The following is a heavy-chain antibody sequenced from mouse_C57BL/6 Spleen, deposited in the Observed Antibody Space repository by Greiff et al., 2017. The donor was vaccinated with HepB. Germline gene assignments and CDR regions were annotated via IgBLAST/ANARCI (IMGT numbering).Heavy chain of an antibody. CDR1: GFNIKDDY. CDR3: TRHYYGSSSYFDY. CDR2: IDPENGDT. Sequence: EVQLQQSGAELVRPGASVKLSCTASGFNIKDDYMHWVKQRPEQGLEWIGWIDPENGDTEYASKFQGKATITADTSSNTAYLQLSSLTSEDTAVYYCTRHYYGSSSYFDYWGQGTTLTVSS. J-gene: IGHJ2*01. D-gene: IGHD1-1*01. V-gene: IGHV14-4*01.